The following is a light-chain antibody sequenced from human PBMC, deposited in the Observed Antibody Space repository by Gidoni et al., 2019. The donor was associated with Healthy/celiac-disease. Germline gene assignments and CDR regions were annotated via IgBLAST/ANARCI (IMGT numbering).Light chain of an antibody. J-gene: IGKJ4*01. V-gene: IGKV3-11*01. CDR1: QSVSSY. CDR3: QQRSNWPLELT. Sequence: ENVLPQSPATLSLSPGERSTLSCRASQSVSSYLAWYQQKPGQAPRLLIYDASNRATGIPARFSGSGSGTDFTLTISSLEPEDFAVYYCQQRSNWPLELTFGGGTKVEIK. CDR2: DAS.